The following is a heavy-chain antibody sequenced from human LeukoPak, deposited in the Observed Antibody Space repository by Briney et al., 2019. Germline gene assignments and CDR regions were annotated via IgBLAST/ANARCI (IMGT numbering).Heavy chain of an antibody. CDR3: ARDLAAAWFDP. Sequence: PSETLSLTCTVSGGSISSYYWSRIRQPPGKGLEWIGYIYYSGSTNYNPSLKSRVTISVDTSKNQFSLKLSSVTAADTAVYYCARDLAAAWFDPWGQGTLATVSS. CDR2: IYYSGST. V-gene: IGHV4-59*01. D-gene: IGHD6-13*01. J-gene: IGHJ5*02. CDR1: GGSISSYY.